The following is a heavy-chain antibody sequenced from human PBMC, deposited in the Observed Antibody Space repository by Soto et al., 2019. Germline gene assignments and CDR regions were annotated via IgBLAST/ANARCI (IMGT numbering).Heavy chain of an antibody. CDR2: IYWDDDK. CDR3: AHTTLSVDYDSSGHPWDFQH. J-gene: IGHJ1*01. CDR1: GFSLSTSGVG. Sequence: QITLKESGPTLVKPTQTLTLTCTFSGFSLSTSGVGVGWIRQPPGKALEWLALIYWDDDKRYSPSLKSRLTNTKDTSKNHVVLTLTNIDPVDTATYYCAHTTLSVDYDSSGHPWDFQHSGQGTLVTVSS. V-gene: IGHV2-5*02. D-gene: IGHD3-22*01.